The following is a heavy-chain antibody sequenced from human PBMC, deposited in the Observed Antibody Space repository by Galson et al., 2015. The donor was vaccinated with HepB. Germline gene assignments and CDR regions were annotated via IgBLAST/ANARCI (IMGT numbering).Heavy chain of an antibody. CDR2: IKSKTDGGTT. J-gene: IGHJ3*02. CDR3: ARDAIFGVWRWAFDI. D-gene: IGHD3-3*01. V-gene: IGHV3-15*07. Sequence: SLRLSCAASGFTFSNAWMNWVRQAPGKGLEWVGRIKSKTDGGTTDYAAPVKGRFTISRDDSKNTLYLQMNSLKTEDTAVYYCARDAIFGVWRWAFDIWGQGTMVTVSS. CDR1: GFTFSNAW.